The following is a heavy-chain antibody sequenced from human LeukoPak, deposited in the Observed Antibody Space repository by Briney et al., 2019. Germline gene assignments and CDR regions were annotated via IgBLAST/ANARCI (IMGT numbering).Heavy chain of an antibody. Sequence: QPGGSLRHSCAASGFTFSSYSMNWVRQAPGKGLEWVSYISSSSSTIYYADSVKGRFTISRDNAKNSLYLQMNSLRAEDTAVYYCARDRYCSSTSCYRHPLGAFDIWGQGTMVTVSS. CDR2: ISSSSSTI. J-gene: IGHJ3*02. CDR3: ARDRYCSSTSCYRHPLGAFDI. CDR1: GFTFSSYS. D-gene: IGHD2-2*01. V-gene: IGHV3-48*01.